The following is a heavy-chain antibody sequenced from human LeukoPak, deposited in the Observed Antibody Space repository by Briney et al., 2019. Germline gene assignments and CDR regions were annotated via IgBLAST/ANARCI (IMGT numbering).Heavy chain of an antibody. CDR1: GGSISSYS. CDR2: MSYSGTT. CDR3: ARHEGKLWFGETAMNY. J-gene: IGHJ4*02. D-gene: IGHD3-10*01. Sequence: SETLSLTCTVSGGSISSYSWSWVRQPPGKGLEWIAYMSYSGTTNYNPSLKSRVTISVDTSKKQFSLKLSSVTAADTAVYYCARHEGKLWFGETAMNYWGQGTLVTVSS. V-gene: IGHV4-59*08.